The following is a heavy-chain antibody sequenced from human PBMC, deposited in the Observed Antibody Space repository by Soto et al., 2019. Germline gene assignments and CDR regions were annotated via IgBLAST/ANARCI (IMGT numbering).Heavy chain of an antibody. CDR2: IDYSGST. CDR3: AYPATADFDY. CDR1: GGSVSGSSHY. Sequence: SETLSLTCSVSGGSVSGSSHYWNWIRQPPGKGLEWIGYIDYSGSTKYSPSLKSRVTISVDTSKTQFSLKMSSVTAADTAVYYCAYPATADFDYWGKGILGTVSS. D-gene: IGHD6-13*01. J-gene: IGHJ4*02. V-gene: IGHV4-61*01.